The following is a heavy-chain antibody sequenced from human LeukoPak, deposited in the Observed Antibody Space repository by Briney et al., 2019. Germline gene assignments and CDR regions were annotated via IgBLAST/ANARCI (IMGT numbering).Heavy chain of an antibody. J-gene: IGHJ4*02. V-gene: IGHV4-4*02. D-gene: IGHD3-10*01. CDR1: GGSISSSNW. CDR2: IYHSGST. Sequence: PSETLSLTFPGPGGSISSSNWWGWVRPPPGKGLEWIGEIYHSGSTNYNPSLKSRVTISVDKSKNQFSLKLSSVTAADTAVYYCASWDGSYYDYWGQGTLVTVSS. CDR3: ASWDGSYYDY.